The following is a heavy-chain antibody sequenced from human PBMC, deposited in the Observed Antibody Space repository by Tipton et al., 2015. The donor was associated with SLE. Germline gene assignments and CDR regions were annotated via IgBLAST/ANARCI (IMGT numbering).Heavy chain of an antibody. J-gene: IGHJ4*02. CDR2: IYTSGST. CDR1: GGSISSGSYY. CDR3: ARRDNFWGSYRRAHPYFDL. D-gene: IGHD3-16*02. V-gene: IGHV4-61*02. Sequence: TLSLTCTVSGGSISSGSYYWSWIRQPAGKGLEWIGRIYTSGSTNYNPSLKSRVTISVDTSQTQFSLKLTSVTAADTAVYYCARRDNFWGSYRRAHPYFDLWGQGALVTVSS.